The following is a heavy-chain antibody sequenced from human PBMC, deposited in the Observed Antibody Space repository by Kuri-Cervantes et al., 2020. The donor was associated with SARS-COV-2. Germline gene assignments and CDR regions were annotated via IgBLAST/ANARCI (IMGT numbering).Heavy chain of an antibody. CDR3: AKDPYVWGSYSVDY. D-gene: IGHD3-16*01. CDR1: GFTFSSYG. CDR2: IRYDGSNK. V-gene: IGHV3-30*02. Sequence: GGSLRLSCAASGFTFSSYGMHWVRQAPGKGLEWVAFIRYDGSNKYYADSVKGRFTISRDNSKNTLYLQMNSLRAEDTAVYYCAKDPYVWGSYSVDYWGQGTLVTVSS. J-gene: IGHJ4*02.